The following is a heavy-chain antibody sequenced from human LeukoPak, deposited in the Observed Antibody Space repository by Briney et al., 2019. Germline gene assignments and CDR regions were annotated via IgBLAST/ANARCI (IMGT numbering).Heavy chain of an antibody. V-gene: IGHV1-46*01. CDR3: ARDAEYSSSWFDY. D-gene: IGHD6-13*01. J-gene: IGHJ4*02. Sequence: ASVKVSCKASGYTFTSYYMHWVRQAPGQGLEWMGIINPSGGSTNYAQKLQGRVTMTTDTSTSTAYMELRSLRSDDTAVYYCARDAEYSSSWFDYWGQGTLVTVSS. CDR1: GYTFTSYY. CDR2: INPSGGST.